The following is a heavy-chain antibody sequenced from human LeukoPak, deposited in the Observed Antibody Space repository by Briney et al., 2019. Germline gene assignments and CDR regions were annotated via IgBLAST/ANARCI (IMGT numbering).Heavy chain of an antibody. CDR3: AKDSKNYAIDY. D-gene: IGHD3-16*01. CDR1: GFIFNSYA. J-gene: IGHJ4*02. Sequence: GGSLRLSCAASGFIFNSYAMNWVRQAPGKGLEWVSAVSGSGGDIDYADSVKGRFTVSRDNSKNTLYLQMNSLRAEDTAVYYCAKDSKNYAIDYWGQGTLVTVSP. V-gene: IGHV3-23*01. CDR2: VSGSGGDI.